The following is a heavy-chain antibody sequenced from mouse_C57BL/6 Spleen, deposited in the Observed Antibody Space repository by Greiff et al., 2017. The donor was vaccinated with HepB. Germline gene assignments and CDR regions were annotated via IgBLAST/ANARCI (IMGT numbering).Heavy chain of an antibody. V-gene: IGHV1-64*01. CDR2: IHPNSGST. J-gene: IGHJ4*01. Sequence: QVQLQQPGAELVKPGASVKLSCKASGYTFTSYWMHWVKQRPGQGLEWIGMIHPNSGSTNYNEKFKSKATLTVDKSSSTAYMQLSSLTSEDSAVYYCASITTVVATEESMDYWGQGTSVTVSS. D-gene: IGHD1-1*01. CDR3: ASITTVVATEESMDY. CDR1: GYTFTSYW.